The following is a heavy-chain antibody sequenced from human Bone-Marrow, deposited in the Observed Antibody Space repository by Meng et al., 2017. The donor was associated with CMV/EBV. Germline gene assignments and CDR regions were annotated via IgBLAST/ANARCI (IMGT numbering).Heavy chain of an antibody. V-gene: IGHV3-30*02. CDR2: IRYDGRNK. D-gene: IGHD6-6*01. CDR1: GFTFSSYG. J-gene: IGHJ6*02. CDR3: AKMSQYSTNYYYYYGMDV. Sequence: GESLKISCAASGFTFSSYGMHWVRQAPGKGLEWVAFIRYDGRNKYYADSVKGRFTISRDNSKNTLYLQMNSLRAEDRAVYYCAKMSQYSTNYYYYYGMDVWGQGTKVTSP.